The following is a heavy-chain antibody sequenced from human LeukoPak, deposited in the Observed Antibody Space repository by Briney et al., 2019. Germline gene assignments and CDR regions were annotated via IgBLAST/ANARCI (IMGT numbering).Heavy chain of an antibody. CDR3: ARGRSRNYYGSGSYSPFDY. CDR2: INHSGST. CDR1: GGSFSGYY. J-gene: IGHJ4*02. D-gene: IGHD3-10*01. V-gene: IGHV4-34*01. Sequence: KPSETLSLTCAVYGGSFSGYYWSWIRQPPGKGLEWIGEINHSGSTNYNPSLKSRVTISVDTSKNQFSLKLSSVTAADTAVYYCARGRSRNYYGSGSYSPFDYWGQGTLVTVSS.